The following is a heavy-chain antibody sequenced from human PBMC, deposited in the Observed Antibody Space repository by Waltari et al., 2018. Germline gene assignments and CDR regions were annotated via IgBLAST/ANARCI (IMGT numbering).Heavy chain of an antibody. CDR2: IIPIFVTA. J-gene: IGHJ3*02. CDR3: ARDFEMATTQGAFDI. CDR1: GGTFSSYA. V-gene: IGHV1-69*08. D-gene: IGHD5-12*01. Sequence: QVQLVQSGAEVKKPGSSVKVSCKASGGTFSSYAISWVRQVPGQGLEWMGRIIPIFVTANYAQKFQGRVTITADKSTSTAYMELSSLGSEDTAVYYCARDFEMATTQGAFDIWGQGTMVTVSS.